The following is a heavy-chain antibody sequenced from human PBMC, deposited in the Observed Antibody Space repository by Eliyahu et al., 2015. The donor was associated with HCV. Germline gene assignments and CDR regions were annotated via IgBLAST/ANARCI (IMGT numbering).Heavy chain of an antibody. CDR3: AKGQVIAGRSRVLDY. V-gene: IGHV3-23*01. CDR1: XXTFSSYA. D-gene: IGHD6-6*01. J-gene: IGHJ4*02. CDR2: IGGDHLT. Sequence: EVQLLESGGTLIQPGGSLXLXCVASXXTFSSYAMXWXRQAPGQGLEWVSTIGGDHLTYFADSVRGRFTISRDNSKNTLYLQMNSLTADDSAIYYCAKGQVIAGRSRVLDYWGQGTPVIVSS.